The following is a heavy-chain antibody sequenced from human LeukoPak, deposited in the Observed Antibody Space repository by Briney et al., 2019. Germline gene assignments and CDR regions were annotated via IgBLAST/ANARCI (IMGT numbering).Heavy chain of an antibody. CDR1: EFTFSSYT. Sequence: QAGGSLRLSCAASEFTFSSYTMHRVRQAPGKGLEWVALISYDGSNKYYADSVKGRFTISRDNSKNTLFLQTNSLRAEDTAMYYCARDWRAFCGGDCFGFFDYWGQGTLVTVSS. V-gene: IGHV3-30-3*01. CDR3: ARDWRAFCGGDCFGFFDY. D-gene: IGHD2-21*02. J-gene: IGHJ4*02. CDR2: ISYDGSNK.